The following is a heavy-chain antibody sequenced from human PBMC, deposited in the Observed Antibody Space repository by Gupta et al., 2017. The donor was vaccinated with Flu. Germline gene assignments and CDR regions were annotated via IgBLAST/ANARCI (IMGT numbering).Heavy chain of an antibody. J-gene: IGHJ6*02. CDR1: GYTFTSYG. CDR3: AREYRVVGATTNYYYYYGMDV. CDR2: ISAYNGNT. V-gene: IGHV1-18*01. Sequence: QVQLVQSGAEVKKPGASVKVSCKASGYTFTSYGISWVRQAPGQGLEWMGWISAYNGNTNYAQKLQGRVTMTTDTSTSTAYMELRSLRSDDTAVYYCAREYRVVGATTNYYYYYGMDVWGQGTTVTVSS. D-gene: IGHD1-26*01.